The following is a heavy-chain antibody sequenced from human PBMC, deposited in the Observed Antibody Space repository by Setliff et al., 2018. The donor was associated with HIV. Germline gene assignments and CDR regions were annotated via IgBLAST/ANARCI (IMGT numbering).Heavy chain of an antibody. Sequence: SETLSLTCAAYGGSLSGYYWSWIRQPPGKGLEWIGSIYYSGSTYYNPSLKSRVTISVDTSKNQFYLRLSSVTAADTAVYYCARHGSNWFDPWGQGTQVTVSS. CDR2: IYYSGST. D-gene: IGHD3-10*01. J-gene: IGHJ5*02. CDR1: GGSLSGYY. CDR3: ARHGSNWFDP. V-gene: IGHV4-34*01.